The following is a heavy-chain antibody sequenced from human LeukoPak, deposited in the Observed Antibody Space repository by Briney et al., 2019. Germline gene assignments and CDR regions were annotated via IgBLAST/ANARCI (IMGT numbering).Heavy chain of an antibody. CDR3: ANSRVVTFDY. D-gene: IGHD2-21*02. CDR1: GFTFSSYE. Sequence: GGSLRLSCAASGFTFSSYEMNWVRQAPGKGLEWVSYISSSGSTIYYADSVKGRFTISRDNSKNTLYLQMNSLRAEDTAVYYCANSRVVTFDYWGQGTLVTVSS. CDR2: ISSSGSTI. V-gene: IGHV3-48*03. J-gene: IGHJ4*02.